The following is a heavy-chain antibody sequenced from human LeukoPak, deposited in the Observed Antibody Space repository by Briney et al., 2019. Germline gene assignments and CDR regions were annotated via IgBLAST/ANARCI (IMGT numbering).Heavy chain of an antibody. D-gene: IGHD2-2*01. J-gene: IGHJ4*02. Sequence: PSETLSLTCTVSGGSISSGDYYWSWIRQPPGKGLEWIGYIYYSGSTYYNPSLKSRVTISVDTSKNQFSLKLSSVTAADTAVYYCARASRYCSSTSCYGPATGYWGQGTLVTVSS. CDR3: ARASRYCSSTSCYGPATGY. V-gene: IGHV4-30-4*08. CDR2: IYYSGST. CDR1: GGSISSGDYY.